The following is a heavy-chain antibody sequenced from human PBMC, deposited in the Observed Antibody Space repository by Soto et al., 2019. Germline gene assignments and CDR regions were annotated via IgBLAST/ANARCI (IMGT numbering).Heavy chain of an antibody. CDR2: IYSGGST. CDR3: AKMYRGSTPLQY. D-gene: IGHD1-26*01. J-gene: IGHJ4*02. CDR1: GFTVSSTY. Sequence: EVQLVESGGGVIQPGGSLRLSCVASGFTVSSTYMSWVRQAPGKGLEWVSVIYSGGSTFYADSVKGRFTISRDNANNTFYLHMSSLRAEDTAVYYCAKMYRGSTPLQYWGQGTLVTVSS. V-gene: IGHV3-53*01.